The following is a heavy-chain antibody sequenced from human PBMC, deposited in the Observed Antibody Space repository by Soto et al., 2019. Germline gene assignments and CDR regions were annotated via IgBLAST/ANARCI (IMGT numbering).Heavy chain of an antibody. CDR2: ISSSSSYI. D-gene: IGHD1-1*01. CDR1: GGSIGSYY. Sequence: PSETLSLTCSVSGGSIGSYYWSWIRQPPGKGLEWVSSISSSSSYIYYADSVKGRFTISRDNSKNTLYLQMNSLRAEDTAVYYCALSWYSYYFDLWGQGTLVTVSS. CDR3: ALSWYSYYFDL. J-gene: IGHJ4*02. V-gene: IGHV3-21*01.